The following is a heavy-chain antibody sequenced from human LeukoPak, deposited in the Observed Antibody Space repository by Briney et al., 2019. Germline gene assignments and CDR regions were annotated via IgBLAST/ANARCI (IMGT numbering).Heavy chain of an antibody. D-gene: IGHD1-7*01. CDR2: IWYDGSNK. CDR3: AKDRDWNYDPY. Sequence: GGSLRLSCAASGFTFSSYGMHWVRQAPGKGLEWVAVIWYDGSNKYYADSVKGRFTISRDNSKNTLYLQMNSLRAEDTAVYYCAKDRDWNYDPYWGQGTLVTVSS. CDR1: GFTFSSYG. V-gene: IGHV3-33*06. J-gene: IGHJ4*02.